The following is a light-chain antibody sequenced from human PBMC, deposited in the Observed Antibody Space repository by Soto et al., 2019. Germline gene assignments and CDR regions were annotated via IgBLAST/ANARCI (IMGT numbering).Light chain of an antibody. Sequence: EIMLSQSPGTLSVSPGERATLSCRASQSVSSSYLAWYQQKPGQAPRLLAYGASSRATGIPDRFSGSGSGTDFTLTISRLEPEDFAVYYCQQYGSSPMTFGQGTKVDIK. J-gene: IGKJ1*01. CDR3: QQYGSSPMT. CDR1: QSVSSSY. V-gene: IGKV3-20*01. CDR2: GAS.